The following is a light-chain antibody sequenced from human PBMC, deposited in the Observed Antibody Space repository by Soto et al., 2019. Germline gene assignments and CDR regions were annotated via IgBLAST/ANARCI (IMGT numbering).Light chain of an antibody. CDR3: QQADSLPLVT. V-gene: IGKV1-12*01. Sequence: DIQMTQSPSSVSASVGDRVTITCRASQDISTWLAWYQQEPGKAPKLLIYAASSLFSGVPSRFSGSGSGTDLTLSISSLQPEDFATYYCQQADSLPLVTFGQGTRLDLK. CDR2: AAS. CDR1: QDISTW. J-gene: IGKJ5*01.